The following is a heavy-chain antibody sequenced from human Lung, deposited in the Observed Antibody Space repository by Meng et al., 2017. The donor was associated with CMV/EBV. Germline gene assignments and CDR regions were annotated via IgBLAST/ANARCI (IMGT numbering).Heavy chain of an antibody. CDR1: GFTFSTYW. CDR2: INSDGSGT. Sequence: ESLKISXAASGFTFSTYWMHWVRQVPGKGLVWVTRINSDGSGTTYADSVKGRFTISRDNAKNTLYLHMSSLRAEDTAMYYCVRGHSSGWYKLDSWGQGTLVTVSS. CDR3: VRGHSSGWYKLDS. D-gene: IGHD6-19*01. V-gene: IGHV3-74*01. J-gene: IGHJ5*01.